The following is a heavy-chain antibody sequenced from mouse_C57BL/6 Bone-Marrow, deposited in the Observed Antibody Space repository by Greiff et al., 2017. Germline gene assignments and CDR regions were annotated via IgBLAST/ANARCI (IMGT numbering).Heavy chain of an antibody. CDR2: IDPSDSYT. V-gene: IGHV1-59*01. D-gene: IGHD1-1*01. J-gene: IGHJ1*03. CDR1: GYTFTSYW. CDR3: AGTVVAHWYFDV. Sequence: QVQLQQPGAELVRPGTSVKLSCKASGYTFTSYWMHWVKQRPGQGLEWIGVIDPSDSYTNYNQKFKGKATVTVDTSSSTAYMQLSSLTSEDSAVYYCAGTVVAHWYFDVWGTGTTVTVSS.